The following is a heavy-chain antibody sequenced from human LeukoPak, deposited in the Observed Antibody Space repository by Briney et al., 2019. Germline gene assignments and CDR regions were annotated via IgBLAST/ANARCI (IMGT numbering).Heavy chain of an antibody. CDR3: ARTLALYGSGSYSDC. V-gene: IGHV3-30-3*01. J-gene: IGHJ4*02. D-gene: IGHD3-10*01. Sequence: QPGRSLRLSCAASGFTFSNYAMHWIRQAPGKGLEWVAVISYDGSIKYYADSLKGRFTISRDNSKNTLYLQMNSLRAEDTAVYYCARTLALYGSGSYSDCWGQGTLVTVSS. CDR1: GFTFSNYA. CDR2: ISYDGSIK.